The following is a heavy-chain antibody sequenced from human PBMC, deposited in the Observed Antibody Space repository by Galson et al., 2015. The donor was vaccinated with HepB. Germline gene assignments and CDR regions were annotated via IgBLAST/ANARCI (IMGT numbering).Heavy chain of an antibody. D-gene: IGHD3-10*01. V-gene: IGHV1-3*01. CDR3: ARGSGSGWLRPFDY. CDR1: GYTFTSYA. J-gene: IGHJ4*02. CDR2: INAGNGNT. Sequence: SVKVSCKASGYTFTSYAMHWVRQAPGQRLEWMGWINAGNGNTKYSQKFQGRVTITRDTSASTAYMELSSLRSEDTAVYYCARGSGSGWLRPFDYWGQGTLVIVSP.